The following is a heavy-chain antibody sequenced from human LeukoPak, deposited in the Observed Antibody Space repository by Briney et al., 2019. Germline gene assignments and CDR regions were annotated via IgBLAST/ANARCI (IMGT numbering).Heavy chain of an antibody. J-gene: IGHJ6*02. D-gene: IGHD6-6*01. Sequence: ASVKVSCKASGGTFSSYAISWVRQAPGQGLEWMGGIIPIFGTANYAQKFQGRVTITADESTSTAYMELSSLRSEDTAVYYCARSLYSSSSGYYYYGMGVWGQGTTVTVSS. V-gene: IGHV1-69*13. CDR1: GGTFSSYA. CDR3: ARSLYSSSSGYYYYGMGV. CDR2: IIPIFGTA.